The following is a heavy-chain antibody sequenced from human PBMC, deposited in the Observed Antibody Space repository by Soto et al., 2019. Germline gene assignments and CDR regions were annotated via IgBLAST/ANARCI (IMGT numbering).Heavy chain of an antibody. J-gene: IGHJ4*02. Sequence: QVQLQESGPGLVKPSETLSLTCNVSGDSMTKYYWSWIRQPAGKGLEWIGRIYTSGSTNYNTSLKSRVTMSIDTANNHFSLILKSVTAADTAVYYCARTVGAAYYFDFWGQGALVTVSS. V-gene: IGHV4-4*07. D-gene: IGHD1-26*01. CDR1: GDSMTKYY. CDR2: IYTSGST. CDR3: ARTVGAAYYFDF.